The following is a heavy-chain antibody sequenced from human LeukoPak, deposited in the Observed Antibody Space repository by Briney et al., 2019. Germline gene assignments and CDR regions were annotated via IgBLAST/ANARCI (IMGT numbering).Heavy chain of an antibody. CDR3: ARMNQQWSYYYYYYMDV. Sequence: SETLSLTCTVSGGSISSYYWSWIRQPAGKGLEWIGRIYTSGSTNYNPSLKSRVTMSVDTSKNQFSLKLSSVTAADTAVYYCARMNQQWSYYYYYYMDVWGKGTTVTVSS. D-gene: IGHD6-19*01. CDR2: IYTSGST. CDR1: GGSISSYY. V-gene: IGHV4-4*07. J-gene: IGHJ6*03.